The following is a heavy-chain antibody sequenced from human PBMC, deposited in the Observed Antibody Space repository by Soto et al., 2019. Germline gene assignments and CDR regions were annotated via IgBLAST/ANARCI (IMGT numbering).Heavy chain of an antibody. CDR1: GGSISSGGYS. CDR2: IYHSGST. CDR3: ATASGSTYGGPYYYYGLDV. V-gene: IGHV4-30-2*01. Sequence: PSETLSLTCAVSGGSISSGGYSWSWIRQPPGKGLEWIGYIYHSGSTYYNPSLKSRVTISVDRSKNQFSLKVSSVTAADTAVYYCATASGSTYGGPYYYYGLDVWGQGTTVTVSS. J-gene: IGHJ6*02. D-gene: IGHD2-15*01.